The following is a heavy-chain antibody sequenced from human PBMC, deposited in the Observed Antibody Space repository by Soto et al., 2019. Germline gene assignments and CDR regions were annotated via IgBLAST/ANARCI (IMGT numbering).Heavy chain of an antibody. D-gene: IGHD6-13*01. CDR2: ISFDGTKT. CDR1: GFTFRSYA. V-gene: IGHV3-30-3*01. J-gene: IGHJ4*02. CDR3: ARDRTWYGGLDY. Sequence: QVQLVESGGGVVQSGRSLRLSCAASGFTFRSYAMHWVRQAPGKGLEWVAVISFDGTKTNYGDSVKGRFTISRDNTKNTLDLQMDSLRPEDTAVYYCARDRTWYGGLDYWGQGTLVTVSS.